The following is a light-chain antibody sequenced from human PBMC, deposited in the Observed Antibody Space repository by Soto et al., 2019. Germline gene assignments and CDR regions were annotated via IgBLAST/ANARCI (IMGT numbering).Light chain of an antibody. V-gene: IGLV2-14*01. Sequence: QSALTQPASVSGSPGQSITISCTGTSSDVGGYKYVSWYQQDPGKAPKLMMYEVSNRPSGVSNRFSGSKSGNTASLTISGLQAEDEADYYCSSYTSSSTWVFGGGTKLTVL. CDR3: SSYTSSSTWV. J-gene: IGLJ3*02. CDR2: EVS. CDR1: SSDVGGYKY.